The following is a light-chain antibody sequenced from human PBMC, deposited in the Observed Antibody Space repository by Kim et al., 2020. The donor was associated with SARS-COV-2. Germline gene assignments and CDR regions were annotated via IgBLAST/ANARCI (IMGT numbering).Light chain of an antibody. CDR1: KLGDKY. CDR2: QDT. Sequence: SYELTQPPSVSVSPGQTASITCSGDKLGDKYACWYKQKPGQSPVLVIYQDTKRPSGIPERFSGSNSGNTATLTISGTQAMDEADYYCQAWDSMTYVVFGGGTQLTVL. CDR3: QAWDSMTYVV. V-gene: IGLV3-1*01. J-gene: IGLJ2*01.